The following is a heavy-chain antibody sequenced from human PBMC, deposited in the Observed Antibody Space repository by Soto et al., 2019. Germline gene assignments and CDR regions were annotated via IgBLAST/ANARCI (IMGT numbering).Heavy chain of an antibody. Sequence: SQTLSLTCAISGDSVSSNRAAWNWIRQSPSRGLEWLARTYYRSKWYYDYAVSVKSRITINSDTSKNQFSLQVNSVTPEDTAVYYFARDRFSSTSCYGGRMKPFDISGQGTMVTVSS. D-gene: IGHD2-2*01. V-gene: IGHV6-1*01. CDR3: ARDRFSSTSCYGGRMKPFDI. J-gene: IGHJ3*02. CDR2: TYYRSKWYY. CDR1: GDSVSSNRAA.